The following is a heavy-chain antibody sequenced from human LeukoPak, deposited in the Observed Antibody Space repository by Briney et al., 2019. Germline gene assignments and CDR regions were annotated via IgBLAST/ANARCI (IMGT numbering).Heavy chain of an antibody. V-gene: IGHV3-30*03. CDR3: VGGYCSTTACSLLDY. CDR1: GFSFSNFA. Sequence: GGSLRLSCAASGFSFSNFATHWVRQAPGKGLEWVAVISYDGSNKYYADSLRGRFTISRDNSKNTLFLQMNSLRAEDSAVYYCVGGYCSTTACSLLDYWGQGTLVTVSS. D-gene: IGHD2-2*01. J-gene: IGHJ4*02. CDR2: ISYDGSNK.